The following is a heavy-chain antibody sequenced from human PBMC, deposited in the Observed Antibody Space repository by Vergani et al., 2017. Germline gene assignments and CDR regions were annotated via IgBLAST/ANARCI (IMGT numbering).Heavy chain of an antibody. D-gene: IGHD1-26*01. CDR1: GYTFTGSY. J-gene: IGHJ5*02. CDR2: INPNSGGT. Sequence: QVQLVQSGAEVKKPGASVNVSCKASGYTFTGSYMHWVRQAPGQGLEWMGWINPNSGGTNYAQTFQGRVTMTRDTSISTAYMELSRLRSDDTAVYYCARDTSGSYYVSHNWFDPWGQGTLVTVSS. V-gene: IGHV1-2*02. CDR3: ARDTSGSYYVSHNWFDP.